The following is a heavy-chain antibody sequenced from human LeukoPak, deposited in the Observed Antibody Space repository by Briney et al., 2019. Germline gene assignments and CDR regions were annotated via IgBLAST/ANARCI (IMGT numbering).Heavy chain of an antibody. V-gene: IGHV1-2*02. CDR3: TRGVLPARFDS. Sequence: ASVMVSCKASGYNFIGYWIHWVRQAPGQGFEWMGWINPKNGGTNYAQKFQSRVTMTRGTSTSAVYMELTHLISDDTAVYYCTRGVLPARFDSWGQGTLVTVTS. J-gene: IGHJ5*01. CDR2: INPKNGGT. CDR1: GYNFIGYW. D-gene: IGHD2-2*01.